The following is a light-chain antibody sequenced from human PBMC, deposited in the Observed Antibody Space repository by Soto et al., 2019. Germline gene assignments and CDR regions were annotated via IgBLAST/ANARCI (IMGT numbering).Light chain of an antibody. CDR3: QQYNNWPPRT. CDR1: QSVRSN. J-gene: IGKJ1*01. V-gene: IGKV3-15*01. CDR2: GAS. Sequence: EIVLTQSPGTLSLSPGGRATLSCRASQSVRSNLAWYQQKPGQAPRLLIYGASSRATGIPARFSGSGSGTEFTLTISSLQSEDFAVYYCQQYNNWPPRTFGQGTKVDIK.